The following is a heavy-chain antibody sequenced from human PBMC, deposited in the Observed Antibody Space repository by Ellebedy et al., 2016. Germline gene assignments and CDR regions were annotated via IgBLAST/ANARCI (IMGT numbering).Heavy chain of an antibody. CDR1: GFTFSSYA. CDR3: ARDKQQQLGRLDY. D-gene: IGHD6-13*01. CDR2: ISYDGSNK. Sequence: GESLKISXAASGFTFSSYAMHWVRHAPGKGLEWVAVISYDGSNKYYADSVKGRFTISRDNSKNTLYLQMNSLRAEDTAVYYCARDKQQQLGRLDYWGQGTLVTVSS. V-gene: IGHV3-30-3*01. J-gene: IGHJ4*02.